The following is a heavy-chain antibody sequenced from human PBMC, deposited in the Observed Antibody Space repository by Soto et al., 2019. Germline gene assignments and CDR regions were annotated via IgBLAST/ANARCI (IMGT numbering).Heavy chain of an antibody. J-gene: IGHJ3*02. D-gene: IGHD3-16*02. V-gene: IGHV4-30-4*01. CDR1: GGSISSGDYY. Sequence: PSETLSLTCTVSGGSISSGDYYWSWIRQPPGKGLEWIGYIYYSGSTYYNPSLKSRVTISVDTSKNQFSLKLSSVTAADTAVYYCARDDYVWGSYRPHGALDIWGQGTMVTVSS. CDR3: ARDDYVWGSYRPHGALDI. CDR2: IYYSGST.